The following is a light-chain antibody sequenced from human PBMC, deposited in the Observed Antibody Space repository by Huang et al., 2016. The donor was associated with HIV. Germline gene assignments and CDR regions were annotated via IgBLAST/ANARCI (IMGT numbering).Light chain of an antibody. CDR1: QSVFSTFTNKDY. CDR2: WSS. V-gene: IGKV4-1*01. CDR3: QRYYASPQT. J-gene: IGKJ1*01. Sequence: DIVMAQSPGSLALSLGERAHLTCRSSQSVFSTFTNKDYVAWFQQKPGQPPKLLLYWSSTRAVVVPGRCGGSGSAAHFTLTSGDLEADDAANYYWQRYYASPQTFGQGTRV.